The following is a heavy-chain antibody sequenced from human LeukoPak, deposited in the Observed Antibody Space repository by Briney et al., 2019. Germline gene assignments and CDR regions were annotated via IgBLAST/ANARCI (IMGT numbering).Heavy chain of an antibody. Sequence: GGSLRLSCAASGFTFSSYGMHWVRQAPGKGLEWVAVISYDGSNKYYADSVKGRFTISRDNSKNTLYLQMNSLRAEDTAVYYCAKDPQYYYGSGTGEDYWGRGTLVTVSS. V-gene: IGHV3-30*18. CDR3: AKDPQYYYGSGTGEDY. CDR1: GFTFSSYG. CDR2: ISYDGSNK. J-gene: IGHJ4*02. D-gene: IGHD3-10*01.